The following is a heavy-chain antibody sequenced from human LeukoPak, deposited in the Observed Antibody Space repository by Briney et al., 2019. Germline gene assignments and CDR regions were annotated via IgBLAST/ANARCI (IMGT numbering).Heavy chain of an antibody. CDR2: ISSSSIYI. V-gene: IGHV3-21*01. CDR1: GFTFSSYS. Sequence: GGSLRLSCAASGFTFSSYSMSWVRQAPGKGLEWVSSISSSSIYIYYADSVKGRFTISRDNAKNSLYLQMNSLRAEDTAVYYCARAHNWKYGSFDFWGQGTLVTVSS. J-gene: IGHJ4*02. D-gene: IGHD1-7*01. CDR3: ARAHNWKYGSFDF.